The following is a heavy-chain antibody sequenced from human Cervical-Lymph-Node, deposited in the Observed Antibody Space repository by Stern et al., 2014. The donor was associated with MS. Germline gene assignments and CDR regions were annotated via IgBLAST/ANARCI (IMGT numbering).Heavy chain of an antibody. V-gene: IGHV1-69*11. CDR2: IIPILDTT. CDR1: GGTFSTHA. CDR3: AREKSDCSGGSCFSSLDY. Sequence: EHLVESGAEVKKPGSSVKVSCKSSGGTFSTHAISWVRQAPGQGLERLGRIIPILDTTDYAQRFQGRLTIDADESTDTAYMELRSLTPDDTAVYYCAREKSDCSGGSCFSSLDYWGQGTLVTVSS. J-gene: IGHJ4*02. D-gene: IGHD2-15*01.